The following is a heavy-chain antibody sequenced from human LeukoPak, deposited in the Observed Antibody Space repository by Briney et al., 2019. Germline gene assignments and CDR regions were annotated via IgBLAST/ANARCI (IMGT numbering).Heavy chain of an antibody. CDR1: GYTFTSYD. CDR2: MNPNSGNT. J-gene: IGHJ4*02. Sequence: ASVKVSCKASGYTFTSYDINWGRQATGQGLEWMGWMNPNSGNTGYAQKFQGRVTMTRNTSISIAYMELSSLRSDDTAVYYCARATGKDILTGRKLDNWGQGTLVTVSS. D-gene: IGHD3-9*01. V-gene: IGHV1-8*01. CDR3: ARATGKDILTGRKLDN.